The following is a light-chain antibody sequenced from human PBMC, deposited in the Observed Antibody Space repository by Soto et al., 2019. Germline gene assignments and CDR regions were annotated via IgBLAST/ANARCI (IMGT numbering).Light chain of an antibody. V-gene: IGLV3-21*04. CDR2: YDS. CDR1: NIGSKS. CDR3: QVWDSSSDPYVV. J-gene: IGLJ2*01. Sequence: SYELTQPPSVSVAPGKTAGITCGGNNIGSKSVHWYQQKPGQAPVLVIYYDSDRPSGIPERFSGSNSGNTATLTISRVEAGDEADYYCQVWDSSSDPYVVFGGGTKLTVL.